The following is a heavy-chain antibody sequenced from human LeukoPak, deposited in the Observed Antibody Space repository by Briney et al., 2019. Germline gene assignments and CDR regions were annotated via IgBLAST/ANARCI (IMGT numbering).Heavy chain of an antibody. J-gene: IGHJ4*02. D-gene: IGHD3-22*01. V-gene: IGHV3-23*01. CDR1: GFSFSSYA. CDR3: ESDAGSYYYDSSDNIRFDC. Sequence: GVSVRVSCAASGFSFSSYAMSWVRQAPGKGLDWVAGISLTGGAKYYADSVKGRFTISSDTSNNTLYLQMNSLSAEDVAVYYCESDAGSYYYDSSDNIRFDCWGQGTLVTVSS. CDR2: ISLTGGAK.